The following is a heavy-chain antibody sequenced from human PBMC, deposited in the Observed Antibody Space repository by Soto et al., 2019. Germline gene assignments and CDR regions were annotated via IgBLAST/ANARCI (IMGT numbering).Heavy chain of an antibody. CDR1: GYSISSGYY. Sequence: SETLSLTCAVSGYSISSGYYWGWIRQPPGKGLVWIGSIYHSGSTFYNPSLKSRVTISVDTSKNQFSLKLSSVTAADTAVYYCARAFYDNTGYHPNWGQGTLVTVSS. J-gene: IGHJ4*02. D-gene: IGHD3-22*01. V-gene: IGHV4-38-2*01. CDR3: ARAFYDNTGYHPN. CDR2: IYHSGST.